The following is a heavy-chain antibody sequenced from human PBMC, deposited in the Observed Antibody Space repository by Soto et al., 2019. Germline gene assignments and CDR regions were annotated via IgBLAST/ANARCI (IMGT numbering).Heavy chain of an antibody. J-gene: IGHJ4*02. D-gene: IGHD2-2*02. V-gene: IGHV3-33*01. CDR1: GFTFSSYG. Sequence: VGSLRLSCAASGFTFSSYGMHWVRQAPGKGLEWVAVIWYDGSNKYYADSVKGRFTISRDNSKNTLYLQMNSLRAEDTAVYYCARGRYCSSTSCYSPGPQFDYWGQGTLVTVSS. CDR2: IWYDGSNK. CDR3: ARGRYCSSTSCYSPGPQFDY.